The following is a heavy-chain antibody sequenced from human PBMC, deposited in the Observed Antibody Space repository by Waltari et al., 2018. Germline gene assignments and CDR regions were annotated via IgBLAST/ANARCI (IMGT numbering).Heavy chain of an antibody. CDR3: ASNDFWSGRYYGMDV. CDR2: IYYGGTT. D-gene: IGHD3-3*01. Sequence: QVQLQESGPGLVKPSETLSLTCTVSGGSISSYYWSWIRQPPGKGLEWIGYIYYGGTTNHNPSLKSRVTISVDTSKNQFSLKLSSVTAADTAVYYCASNDFWSGRYYGMDVWGQGTTVTVSS. CDR1: GGSISSYY. V-gene: IGHV4-59*01. J-gene: IGHJ6*02.